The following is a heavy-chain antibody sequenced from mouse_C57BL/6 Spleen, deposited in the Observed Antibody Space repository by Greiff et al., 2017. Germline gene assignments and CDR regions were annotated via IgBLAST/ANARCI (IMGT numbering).Heavy chain of an antibody. CDR1: GYSITSGYY. CDR2: ISYDGSN. CDR3: AREDYGSSYYAMDY. Sequence: EVQLVESGPGLVKPSQSLSLTCSVTGYSITSGYYWNWIRQFPGNKLEWMGYISYDGSNNYNPSLKNRISITRDTSKNQFFLKLNSVTTEDTATYYCAREDYGSSYYAMDYWGQGTSVTVSS. V-gene: IGHV3-6*01. J-gene: IGHJ4*01. D-gene: IGHD1-1*01.